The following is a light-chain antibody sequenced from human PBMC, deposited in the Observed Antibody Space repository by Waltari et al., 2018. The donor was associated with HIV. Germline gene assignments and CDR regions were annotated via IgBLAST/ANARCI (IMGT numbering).Light chain of an antibody. Sequence: VLTQSPATMSLSPGERANLSCRASQTVSNYLAWFQHKPGQAPRLLIYDASNRAAGIPDRFSGSGSGTDFTLTISSLEPEDSAVYFCQQRHDWITFGGGTKVEIK. CDR3: QQRHDWIT. J-gene: IGKJ4*01. V-gene: IGKV3-11*01. CDR2: DAS. CDR1: QTVSNY.